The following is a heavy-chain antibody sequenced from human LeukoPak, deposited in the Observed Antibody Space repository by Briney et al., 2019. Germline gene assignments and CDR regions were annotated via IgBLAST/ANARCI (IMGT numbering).Heavy chain of an antibody. CDR2: IRSKANSYAT. V-gene: IGHV3-73*01. J-gene: IGHJ6*04. D-gene: IGHD5-18*01. CDR1: GFTFSGSA. Sequence: GGSLRLSCAASGFTFSGSALHWVRQASGKGLEWVGRIRSKANSYATAYAASVKGRFTISRDDSKNTAYLQMNSLKTEDTAVYYCTKRAYSYGSLPDREDVWGKGTTVTVSS. CDR3: TKRAYSYGSLPDREDV.